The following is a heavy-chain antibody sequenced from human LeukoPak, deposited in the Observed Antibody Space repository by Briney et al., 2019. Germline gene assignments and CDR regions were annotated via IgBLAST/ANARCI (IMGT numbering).Heavy chain of an antibody. CDR2: INHSGST. CDR1: GGSTSSSSYY. J-gene: IGHJ2*01. V-gene: IGHV4-39*01. D-gene: IGHD5-24*01. CDR3: ARQRSLATIYWYFDL. Sequence: SETLSLTCTVSGGSTSSSSYYSGWIRQPPGKWLEWIGEINHSGSTNYNPSRKSRVTISVDTSKNQFSLKLSSVTAADTSVYYCARQRSLATIYWYFDLWGQGTLVTVSS.